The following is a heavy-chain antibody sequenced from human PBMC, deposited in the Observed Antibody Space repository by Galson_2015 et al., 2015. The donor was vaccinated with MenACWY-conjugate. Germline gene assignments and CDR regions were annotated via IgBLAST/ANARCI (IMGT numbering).Heavy chain of an antibody. J-gene: IGHJ4*02. Sequence: TLSLTCTVSGGSISSGSYYWNWIRQPAGKGLEWIELIYTSGTTNYNPSLSSRVTISLDTSKNDISLIQNSVTAADTAVYYCEREGSLWGQGTLVTVSS. D-gene: IGHD2-15*01. V-gene: IGHV4-61*02. CDR3: EREGSL. CDR1: GGSISSGSYY. CDR2: IYTSGTT.